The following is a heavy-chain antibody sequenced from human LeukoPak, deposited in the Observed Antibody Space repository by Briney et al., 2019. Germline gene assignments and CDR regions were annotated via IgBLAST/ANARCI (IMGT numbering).Heavy chain of an antibody. D-gene: IGHD2-2*01. J-gene: IGHJ4*02. CDR1: GFTFSRYT. V-gene: IGHV3-21*01. CDR2: ISSSSSYI. Sequence: GGSLRLSCVASGFTFSRYTMAWVRQAPGKGLEWDSSISSSSSYIYYADSVKGRFTISRDNAKNSLYLQMNSLRAEDTAVYYCARDVGYCSSTSCYDLDYWGQGTLVTVSS. CDR3: ARDVGYCSSTSCYDLDY.